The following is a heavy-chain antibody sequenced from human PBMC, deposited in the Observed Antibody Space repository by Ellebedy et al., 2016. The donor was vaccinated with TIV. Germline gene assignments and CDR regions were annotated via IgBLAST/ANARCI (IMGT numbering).Heavy chain of an antibody. CDR1: GFALSRCS. CDR3: ARDSWGGSFLVANYFDS. J-gene: IGHJ4*02. V-gene: IGHV3-30*04. Sequence: GESLKIPXAPPGFALSRCSMHLVRQTPGKGLEWVATIPYHGRNKFYADAVKGRFSISRDNSMNTLYLQANSLRAEDTAVYYCARDSWGGSFLVANYFDSWGQGTLVSVSS. D-gene: IGHD2-15*01. CDR2: IPYHGRNK.